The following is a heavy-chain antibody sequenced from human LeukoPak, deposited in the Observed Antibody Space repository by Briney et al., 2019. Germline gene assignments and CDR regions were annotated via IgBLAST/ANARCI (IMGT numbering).Heavy chain of an antibody. CDR3: ARARITILGDRSYYNGMDA. J-gene: IGHJ6*02. CDR1: GGSVSSGSYY. D-gene: IGHD3-3*01. V-gene: IGHV4-61*01. Sequence: SETLSLTCTVSGGSVSSGSYYWSWIRQPPGKGLEWIGYIYYSGSTNYNPSLKSRVTISVDTSKNQFSLKLSSGPAADTAVYYCARARITILGDRSYYNGMDAGGQGTPVTVSS. CDR2: IYYSGST.